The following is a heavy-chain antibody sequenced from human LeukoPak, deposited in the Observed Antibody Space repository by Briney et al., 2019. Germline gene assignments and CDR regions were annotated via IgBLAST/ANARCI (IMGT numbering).Heavy chain of an antibody. CDR2: IKHDESEK. Sequence: PGGSLRLSCAASGFSFNSDWMDWVRQAPGKGLEWVANIKHDESEKNYLDSVKGRFTISRDNAQNSLYLQMDSLRGEDTAVYYCAKDPYRVIVATGNYLDPWGQGTLVTVSS. J-gene: IGHJ5*02. CDR1: GFSFNSDW. V-gene: IGHV3-7*01. D-gene: IGHD2-21*01. CDR3: AKDPYRVIVATGNYLDP.